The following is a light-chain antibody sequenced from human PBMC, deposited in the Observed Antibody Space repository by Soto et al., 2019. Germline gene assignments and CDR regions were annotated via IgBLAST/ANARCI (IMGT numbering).Light chain of an antibody. CDR1: RSVTSSY. CDR3: PQYGSSPWT. J-gene: IGKJ1*01. Sequence: EIVLTQSPGTLSLSPGERATLSCRASRSVTSSYLAWYQQRPGQPPRLLMYDPSSRATGIPDRFSGSGSGTDFTLTISRLEPEDFAVYYCPQYGSSPWTFGQGTKVEIK. CDR2: DPS. V-gene: IGKV3-20*01.